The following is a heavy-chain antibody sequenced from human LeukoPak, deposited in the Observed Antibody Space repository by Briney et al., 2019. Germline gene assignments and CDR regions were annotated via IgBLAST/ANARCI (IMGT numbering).Heavy chain of an antibody. CDR3: ARGSGFMVDSILDY. J-gene: IGHJ4*02. CDR1: GGSIRTYI. CDR2: IYYSGST. V-gene: IGHV4-59*01. Sequence: PSETLSLTPTDPGGSIRTYIWSSIRQPPGKGLGWIGHIYYSGSTNYNPSLKSRVTISVDTSKKQSSLKLSSLTAADTAAYYCARGSGFMVDSILDYWGQGTRSPSPQ. D-gene: IGHD4/OR15-4a*01.